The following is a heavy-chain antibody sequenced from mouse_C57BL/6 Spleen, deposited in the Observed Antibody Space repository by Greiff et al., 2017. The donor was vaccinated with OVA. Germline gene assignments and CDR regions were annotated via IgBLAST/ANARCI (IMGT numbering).Heavy chain of an antibody. CDR1: GYTFTSYW. V-gene: IGHV1-64*01. Sequence: QVQLQQPGAELVKPGAPVKLSCKASGYTFTSYWMHWVKQRPGQGLEWIGMIHPNSGSTNYNEKFKSKATLTVDKSSSTAYMQLSSLTSEDSAVYYCARGDGYYAMDYWGQGTSVTVSS. CDR3: ARGDGYYAMDY. J-gene: IGHJ4*01. CDR2: IHPNSGST. D-gene: IGHD2-3*01.